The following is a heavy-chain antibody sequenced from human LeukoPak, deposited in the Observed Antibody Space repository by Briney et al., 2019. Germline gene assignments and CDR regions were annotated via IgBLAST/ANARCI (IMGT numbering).Heavy chain of an antibody. Sequence: GGTLRLSCAASGLMFSTSGMHWVRQAPGKGLEWVAFIQYDGSEIYYADSLKGRFTISRDNSKNTLYLQMNSLRAEDTAVFYCARESGAAKIGQMLNYWGQGTLVTVSS. V-gene: IGHV3-30*02. J-gene: IGHJ4*02. D-gene: IGHD3-10*02. CDR3: ARESGAAKIGQMLNY. CDR1: GLMFSTSG. CDR2: IQYDGSEI.